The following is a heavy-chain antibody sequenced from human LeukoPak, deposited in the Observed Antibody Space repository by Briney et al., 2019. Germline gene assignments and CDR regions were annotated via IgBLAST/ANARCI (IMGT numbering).Heavy chain of an antibody. CDR3: ARGSSSWSSYYYYGMDV. D-gene: IGHD6-13*01. J-gene: IGHJ6*02. V-gene: IGHV4-4*07. CDR2: IYTSGST. CDR1: GGSISSYY. Sequence: PSETLSLTCTVSGGSISSYYWSWIRQPAGKGLEWIGRIYTSGSTNYNPSLKSRVTMSVDTSKNQFSLKLSSVTVADTAVYYCARGSSSWSSYYYYGMDVWGQGTTVTVSS.